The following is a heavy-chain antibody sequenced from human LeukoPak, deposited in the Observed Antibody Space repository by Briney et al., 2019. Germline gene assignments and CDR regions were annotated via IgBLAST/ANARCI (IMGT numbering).Heavy chain of an antibody. Sequence: PSETLSLTCTVSGGSISSYYWSWIRQAPGKGLEWVSYISSSGSTIYYADSVKGRFTISRDNAKNSLYLQMNSLKAEDTAVYYCARDRSGYTYYDPYFFDYWGQGTLVTVSS. CDR3: ARDRSGYTYYDPYFFDY. D-gene: IGHD3-3*01. CDR2: ISSSGSTI. CDR1: GGSISSYY. V-gene: IGHV3-11*04. J-gene: IGHJ4*02.